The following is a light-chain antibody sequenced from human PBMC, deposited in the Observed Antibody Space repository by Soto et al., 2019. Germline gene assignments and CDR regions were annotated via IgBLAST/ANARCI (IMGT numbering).Light chain of an antibody. V-gene: IGKV1-8*01. J-gene: IGKJ2*01. CDR2: AAS. Sequence: AIRMTQSPSSLSASTGDRVTITCRASQGISSYLAWYRQKPGKAPKLLIYAASTLQSGVPSRFSGSGSGTDFTLTISCLQSEDFATYYCQQYYSYPQYSFGQGTKLEIK. CDR3: QQYYSYPQYS. CDR1: QGISSY.